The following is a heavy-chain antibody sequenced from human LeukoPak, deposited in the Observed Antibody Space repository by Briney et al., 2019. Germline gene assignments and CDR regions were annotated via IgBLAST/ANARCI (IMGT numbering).Heavy chain of an antibody. D-gene: IGHD4-23*01. V-gene: IGHV4-30-2*05. CDR1: GGSISSGGYS. Sequence: SQTLSLTCAVSGGSISSGGYSWSWIRQPPGKGLEWIGYIYHSGSTYYNPSLKSRVTISVDTSKNQFSLKLSSVTAADTAVYYCARAGNSAHYYYGMDVWGQGTTVTVSS. CDR2: IYHSGST. CDR3: ARAGNSAHYYYGMDV. J-gene: IGHJ6*02.